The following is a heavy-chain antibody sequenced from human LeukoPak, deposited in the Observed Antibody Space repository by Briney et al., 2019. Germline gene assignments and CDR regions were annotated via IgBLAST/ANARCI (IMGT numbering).Heavy chain of an antibody. CDR1: GGSISSHY. D-gene: IGHD3/OR15-3a*01. CDR3: ARGRGLGYYYYMDV. V-gene: IGHV4-59*11. CDR2: IYYSGST. Sequence: SETLSLTCTVSGGSISSHYWSWIRQPPGKGVEWVGYIYYSGSTNYNPSLKSRVTISVDTSKNQFSLKLSSVTAADTAVYYCARGRGLGYYYYMDVWGKGTTVTVSS. J-gene: IGHJ6*03.